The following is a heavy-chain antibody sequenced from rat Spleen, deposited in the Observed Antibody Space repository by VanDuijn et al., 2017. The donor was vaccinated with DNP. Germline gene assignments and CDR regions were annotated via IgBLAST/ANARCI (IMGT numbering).Heavy chain of an antibody. Sequence: EVQLQESGPGLVRPSQSLSLTCSVTGYSITSSYRWNWIRKFPGNKLEWMGYINSAGSTNYNPSLKSRISITRDTSKNQFFLQLNSVTTEDTATYYCATHDGGWGQGTSVTVSS. D-gene: IGHD1-11*01. CDR3: ATHDGG. J-gene: IGHJ4*01. CDR1: GYSITSSYR. CDR2: INSAGST. V-gene: IGHV3-3*01.